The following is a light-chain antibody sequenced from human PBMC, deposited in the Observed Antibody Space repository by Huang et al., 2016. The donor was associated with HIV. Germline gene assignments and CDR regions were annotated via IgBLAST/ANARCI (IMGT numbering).Light chain of an antibody. CDR1: QSVSNN. CDR2: GAS. V-gene: IGKV3-15*01. CDR3: QQYNKWPPWT. J-gene: IGKJ1*01. Sequence: EIVMTQSPATLSVSPGDRATLSCRTSQSVSNNLAWYQQKPGQAPRLLIYGASARATVIPARFSGGGSGTEFPRNISSLQSEDFAVYYCQQYNKWPPWTFGQGTKVEI.